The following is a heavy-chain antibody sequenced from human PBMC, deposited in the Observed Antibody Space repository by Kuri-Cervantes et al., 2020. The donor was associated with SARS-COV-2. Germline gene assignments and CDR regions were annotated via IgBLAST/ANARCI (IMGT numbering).Heavy chain of an antibody. D-gene: IGHD3-3*01. J-gene: IGHJ6*02. CDR2: ISYDGSNK. CDR1: GFTFSSYA. CDR3: ASGRYDFWSGYHPVDYYGMDV. V-gene: IGHV3-30*01. Sequence: GESLKISCAASGFTFSSYAMSWVRQAPGKGLEWVAVISYDGSNKYYADSVKGRFTISRDNSKNTLYLQMNSLRAEDTAVYYCASGRYDFWSGYHPVDYYGMDVWGQGTTVTVSS.